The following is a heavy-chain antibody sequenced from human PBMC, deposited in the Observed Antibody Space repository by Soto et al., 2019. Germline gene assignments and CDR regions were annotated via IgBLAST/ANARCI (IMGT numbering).Heavy chain of an antibody. CDR2: IYYSGST. CDR1: GGSISSYY. Sequence: NPSETLSLTCTVSGGSISSYYWSWIRQPPGKGLEWIGYIYYSGSTNYNHSLKSRVTISVDTSKNQFSLKLSSVTAADTAVYYCARRQMATIFGMDVWGQGTTVTVSS. CDR3: ARRQMATIFGMDV. J-gene: IGHJ6*02. V-gene: IGHV4-59*01. D-gene: IGHD5-12*01.